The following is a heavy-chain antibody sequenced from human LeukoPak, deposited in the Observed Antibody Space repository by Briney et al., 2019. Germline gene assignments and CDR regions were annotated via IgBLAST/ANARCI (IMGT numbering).Heavy chain of an antibody. CDR1: GGPFSGYY. D-gene: IGHD3-22*01. Sequence: SETLSLTCAVYGGPFSGYYWSWIRQPPGKGLEWIGEINHSGSTNYNPSLKSRVTISVDTSKNQFSLKLSSVTAADTAVYYCAASDSSGYYLDAFDIWGQGTMVTVSS. J-gene: IGHJ3*02. CDR2: INHSGST. V-gene: IGHV4-34*01. CDR3: AASDSSGYYLDAFDI.